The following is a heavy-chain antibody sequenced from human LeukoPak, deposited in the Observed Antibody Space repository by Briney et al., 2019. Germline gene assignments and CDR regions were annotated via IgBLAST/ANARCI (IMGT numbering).Heavy chain of an antibody. CDR3: ARHRPYSSGWRHFDY. J-gene: IGHJ4*02. CDR1: GYSFSNYW. CDR2: IYPGDSDT. D-gene: IGHD6-19*01. Sequence: GESLKIAYKGSGYSFSNYWIGWVRQMPGKGLEWMGIIYPGDSDTRYSPSFQGQVTISADKSISTAYLQWSSLTASDTAMYYCARHRPYSSGWRHFDYWGQGTLVTVSS. V-gene: IGHV5-51*01.